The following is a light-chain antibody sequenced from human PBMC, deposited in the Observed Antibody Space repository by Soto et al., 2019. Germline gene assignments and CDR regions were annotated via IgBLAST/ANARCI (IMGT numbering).Light chain of an antibody. J-gene: IGKJ1*01. Sequence: EIVLTQSPGTLSLSPGERATLSCRASQSVSSGYLAWYQQKPGQAPRLLIYGASTRATGIPDRFSGSGSGTDFTLTISRLEPEDFAVYYCQQCGSSPSRTFGQGTKVDIK. V-gene: IGKV3-20*01. CDR3: QQCGSSPSRT. CDR2: GAS. CDR1: QSVSSGY.